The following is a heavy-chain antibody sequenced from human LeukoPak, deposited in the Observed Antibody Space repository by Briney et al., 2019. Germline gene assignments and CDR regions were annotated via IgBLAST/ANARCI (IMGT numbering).Heavy chain of an antibody. CDR3: ARRDGVGATYFDY. J-gene: IGHJ4*02. CDR1: GGSISSYY. CDR2: IYYSGST. Sequence: PSETLSLTCTVSGGSISSYYWSWIRQPPGKGLEWIGYIYYSGSTNYNPSLKSRVTISVDTSKNQFSLKLSSVTAADTAVYYCARRDGVGATYFDYWGQGTLVTVSS. D-gene: IGHD1-26*01. V-gene: IGHV4-59*01.